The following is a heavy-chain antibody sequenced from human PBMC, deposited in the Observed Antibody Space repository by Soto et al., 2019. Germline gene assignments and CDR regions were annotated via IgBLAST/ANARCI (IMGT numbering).Heavy chain of an antibody. CDR3: AKDTKGYGDYVPWFDP. CDR1: GFTFSSYA. CDR2: ISGSGGST. D-gene: IGHD4-17*01. V-gene: IGHV3-23*01. Sequence: EVQLLEYGGGLVQPGGSLRLSCAASGFTFSSYAMSWVRQAPGTGLECVSAISGSGGSTYYADSVKGRFTISRDNSKNTLYLQMNSLSAEDTAVYYCAKDTKGYGDYVPWFDPWVQGTLVTVSS. J-gene: IGHJ5*02.